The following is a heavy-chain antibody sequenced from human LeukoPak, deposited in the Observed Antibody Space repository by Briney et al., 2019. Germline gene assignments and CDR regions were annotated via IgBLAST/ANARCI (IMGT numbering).Heavy chain of an antibody. J-gene: IGHJ3*02. CDR1: GGSIGDYY. CDR3: VTHSSGFNDAFDI. CDR2: IYYSGST. Sequence: SETLSLTCAVSGGSIGDYYWNWIRQPPGKRLEWVGFIYYSGSTNYNPSLKSRLTISVDTSKNQFSLTLRSVTAADTAVYYCVTHSSGFNDAFDIWGQGTMVTVSS. D-gene: IGHD6-19*01. V-gene: IGHV4-59*08.